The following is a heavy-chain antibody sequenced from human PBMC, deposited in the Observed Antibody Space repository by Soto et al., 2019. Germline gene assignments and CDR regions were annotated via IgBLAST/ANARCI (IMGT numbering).Heavy chain of an antibody. J-gene: IGHJ4*02. V-gene: IGHV3-74*01. CDR3: ARVYCSGGSCYNLDY. CDR2: INSDGSST. Sequence: GGSLRLSCAASGFTFSSYWMHWVRQAPGKGLVWVSRINSDGSSTSYADSVKGRFTISRDNAKNTLYLQMNSLRAEDTAVYYCARVYCSGGSCYNLDYWGQGTLVTV. CDR1: GFTFSSYW. D-gene: IGHD2-15*01.